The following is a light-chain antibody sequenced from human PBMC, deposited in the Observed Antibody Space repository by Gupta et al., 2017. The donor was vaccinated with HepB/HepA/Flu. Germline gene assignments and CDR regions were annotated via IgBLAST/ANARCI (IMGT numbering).Light chain of an antibody. CDR2: EAS. CDR3: QQRNSWPIT. Sequence: PGERATLPCRASQSVGNYLAWYQHKPGQAPRLLIYEASNSATGIPARFTGTGPGTEFTLTISTLETEDAAAYYCQQRNSWPITFGPGTKVDIK. V-gene: IGKV3-11*01. CDR1: QSVGNY. J-gene: IGKJ3*01.